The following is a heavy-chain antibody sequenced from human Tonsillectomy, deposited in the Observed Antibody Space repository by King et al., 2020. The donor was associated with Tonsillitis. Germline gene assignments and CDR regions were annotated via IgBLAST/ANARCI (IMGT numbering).Heavy chain of an antibody. D-gene: IGHD6-19*01. CDR1: GFTFSSYW. Sequence: VQLVESGGGLVQPGGSLRLSCEASGFTFSSYWMSWVRQAPGKGLEWVANIKLDGSEKYYVDSVKGRFTISRDNAKNSLYLQMNSLRAEDTAVYYCAREISGWVHGRVGVYFDYWGQGTLVTVSS. CDR3: AREISGWVHGRVGVYFDY. J-gene: IGHJ4*02. CDR2: IKLDGSEK. V-gene: IGHV3-7*03.